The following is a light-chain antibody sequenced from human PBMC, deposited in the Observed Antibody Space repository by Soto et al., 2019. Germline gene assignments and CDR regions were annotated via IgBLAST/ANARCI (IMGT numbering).Light chain of an antibody. CDR2: GAS. CDR3: KQRNDWPRT. Sequence: IVLTQSPGTLSLSPGERATLSCRASQSVSSNYLAWYQQKSGQAPRLLIYGASTRATGIQARFSGSGSGTDFTLTIRSLEPEEFAVYYCKQRNDWPRTFGPGTKVDIK. V-gene: IGKV3D-20*02. J-gene: IGKJ2*01. CDR1: QSVSSNY.